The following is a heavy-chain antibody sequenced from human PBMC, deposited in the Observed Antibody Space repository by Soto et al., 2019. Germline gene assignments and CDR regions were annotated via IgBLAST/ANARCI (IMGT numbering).Heavy chain of an antibody. V-gene: IGHV5-51*03. CDR2: IYPGDSDT. Sequence: EVQLVQSGAEVKKPGESLKISCKGSGYSFTSYWIGWVRQMPGKGLEWMGIIYPGDSDTRYSPSFQGQVTISADKSISTAYRHWSSLKASDTAMYYCARNGYSSGWPYYYGMDVWGQGTTVTVSS. CDR3: ARNGYSSGWPYYYGMDV. CDR1: GYSFTSYW. J-gene: IGHJ6*02. D-gene: IGHD6-19*01.